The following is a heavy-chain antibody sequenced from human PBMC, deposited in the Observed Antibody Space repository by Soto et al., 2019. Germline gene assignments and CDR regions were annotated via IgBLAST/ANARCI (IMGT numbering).Heavy chain of an antibody. V-gene: IGHV3-21*01. CDR3: ARVWDPSTIAAAFDV. D-gene: IGHD6-13*01. CDR1: GFTFNSHD. CDR2: ISSSSSYI. J-gene: IGHJ6*02. Sequence: SGGSLRLSCAASGFTFNSHDMNWVRQAPGKGLEWVSSISSSSSYIYYTDSVKGRFTISRDDAKNLLYLKMSSLRAEDTAVYYCARVWDPSTIAAAFDVWGQGTAVTVSS.